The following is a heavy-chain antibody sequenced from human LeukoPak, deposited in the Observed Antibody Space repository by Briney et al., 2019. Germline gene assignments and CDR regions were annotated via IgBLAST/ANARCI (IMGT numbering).Heavy chain of an antibody. CDR3: ARESGSMRWFNP. J-gene: IGHJ5*02. Sequence: SETLSLTCTVSGGSISGYYWSWIRQPAGKGLEWIGRMSTSGNSNYIPSLVSRVTMSVDTSKNQFSLNLSSVTAADTAVYYCARESGSMRWFNPWGQGTLVTVSS. CDR1: GGSISGYY. CDR2: MSTSGNS. D-gene: IGHD6-25*01. V-gene: IGHV4-4*07.